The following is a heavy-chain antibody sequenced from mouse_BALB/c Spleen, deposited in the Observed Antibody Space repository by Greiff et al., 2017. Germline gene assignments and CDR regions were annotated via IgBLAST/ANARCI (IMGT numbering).Heavy chain of an antibody. CDR2: ISYSGST. CDR3: ARRYYGSSSYFDY. Sequence: VQLQQSGPGLVKPSQSLSLTCTVTGYSITSDYAWNWIRQFPGNKLEWMGYISYSGSTSYNPSLKSRISITRDTSKNQFFLQLNSVTTEDTATYYCARRYYGSSSYFDYWGQGTTLTVSS. J-gene: IGHJ2*01. CDR1: GYSITSDYA. V-gene: IGHV3-2*02. D-gene: IGHD1-1*01.